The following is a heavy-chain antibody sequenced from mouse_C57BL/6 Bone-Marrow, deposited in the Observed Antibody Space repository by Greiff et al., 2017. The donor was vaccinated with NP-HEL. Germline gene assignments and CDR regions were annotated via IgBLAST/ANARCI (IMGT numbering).Heavy chain of an antibody. CDR1: GYSFTDYN. CDR3: TRPHSDGGSSYYYDMDY. Sequence: VQLQQSGPELVKPGASVKISCKASGYSFTDYNMNWVKQSNGKSLEWIGEINPNYGTTSSNQKFKAKATLTVDQSSSTAYMQLNSLTSDDSAVYYCTRPHSDGGSSYYYDMDYWGQGTAVTGSS. V-gene: IGHV1-39*01. D-gene: IGHD1-1*01. J-gene: IGHJ4*01. CDR2: INPNYGTT.